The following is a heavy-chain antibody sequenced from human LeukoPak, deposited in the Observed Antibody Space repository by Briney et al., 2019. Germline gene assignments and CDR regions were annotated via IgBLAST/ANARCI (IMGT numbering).Heavy chain of an antibody. D-gene: IGHD3-9*01. CDR3: ARADYDILTGPLFFDY. Sequence: GGSLRLSCAASGFTLSSYSMNWVRQAPGKGLEWVSSISSSSSYIYYADSVKGRFTISRDNAKNSLYLQMNSLRAEDTAVYYCARADYDILTGPLFFDYWGQGTLVTVSS. J-gene: IGHJ4*02. CDR1: GFTLSSYS. V-gene: IGHV3-21*01. CDR2: ISSSSSYI.